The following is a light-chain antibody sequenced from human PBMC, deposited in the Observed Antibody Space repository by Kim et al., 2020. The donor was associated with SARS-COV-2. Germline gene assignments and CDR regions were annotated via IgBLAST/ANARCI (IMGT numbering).Light chain of an antibody. J-gene: IGLJ2*01. CDR3: QVWDNSRVHLV. V-gene: IGLV3-21*04. Sequence: APGKTAGLTGGGDNIGVKSGPWYQQKPGQAPVLVIHYDSDRPSGIPERFSGSNSGNTATLTITGVEAGDEADYYCQVWDNSRVHLVFGGGTKLTVL. CDR2: YDS. CDR1: NIGVKS.